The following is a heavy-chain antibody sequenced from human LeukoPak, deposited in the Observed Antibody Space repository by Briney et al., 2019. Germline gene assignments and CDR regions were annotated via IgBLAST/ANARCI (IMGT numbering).Heavy chain of an antibody. V-gene: IGHV3-48*01. CDR1: GFTFSSYA. Sequence: GGSLRLSCAASGFTFSSYALNWVRQAPGKGLEWVSYISSSSSTIYYTDSVKGRFTISRDNAKTSLYLQMNSLRAEDTAVYYCARRVLGAFDIWGQGTMVTVSS. J-gene: IGHJ3*02. CDR2: ISSSSSTI. CDR3: ARRVLGAFDI. D-gene: IGHD3-16*01.